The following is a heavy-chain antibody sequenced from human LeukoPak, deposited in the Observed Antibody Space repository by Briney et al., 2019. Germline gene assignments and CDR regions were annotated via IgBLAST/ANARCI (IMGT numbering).Heavy chain of an antibody. V-gene: IGHV3-15*01. CDR3: TTEGLEDRPGYYYDSSGYYDSGFDY. CDR2: IKSKTDGGTT. Sequence: GGSLRLSCAASGFTFSNAWMSWVRQARGEGLEWVGRIKSKTDGGTTDYAAPVKGRFTISRDDSKNTLYLQMNSLKTEDTAVYYCTTEGLEDRPGYYYDSSGYYDSGFDYWGQGTLVTVSS. D-gene: IGHD3-22*01. J-gene: IGHJ4*02. CDR1: GFTFSNAW.